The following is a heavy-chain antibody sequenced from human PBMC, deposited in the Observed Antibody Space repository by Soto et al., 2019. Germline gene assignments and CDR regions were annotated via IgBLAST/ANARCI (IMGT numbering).Heavy chain of an antibody. CDR2: IYYSGSI. CDR3: ARTLDP. CDR1: GASISSGGYY. V-gene: IGHV4-31*03. Sequence: QVQLQESGPGLVKPSQTLSLTCTVSGASISSGGYYWTWIRQHPGKGLEWIGYIYYSGSIYYSPSLKRRATLSVATSQNKSSLKFSSVTATDTAAIYCARTLDPWGQGTLVTVSS. J-gene: IGHJ5*02.